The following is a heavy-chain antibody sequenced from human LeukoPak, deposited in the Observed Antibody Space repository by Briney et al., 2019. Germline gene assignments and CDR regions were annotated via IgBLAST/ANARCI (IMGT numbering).Heavy chain of an antibody. CDR3: ARDGRLGFGELLSDYYYYIDV. D-gene: IGHD3-10*01. CDR2: IHYTGST. CDR1: GYSIRSGYY. V-gene: IGHV4-38-2*02. J-gene: IGHJ6*03. Sequence: SETLSLTCSVSGYSIRSGYYWGWIRQPPGKGLEGIGRIHYTGSTYYNASLKRRVTISVDTSKNEFSLKLSSVPAAATAGYYCARDGRLGFGELLSDYYYYIDVWGKRSTVTISS.